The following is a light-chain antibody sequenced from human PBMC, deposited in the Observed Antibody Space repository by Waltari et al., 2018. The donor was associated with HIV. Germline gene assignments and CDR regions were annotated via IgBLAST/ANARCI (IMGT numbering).Light chain of an antibody. CDR2: LGS. V-gene: IGKV2-28*01. CDR3: MQALQTPIT. CDR1: QSLLHSNGYNY. J-gene: IGKJ5*01. Sequence: DIVMTQSPLSLPATPGEPASISCRSSQSLLHSNGYNYLDWYLQKPGQSPQVLIYLGSNRASGVPDRFSGSGSGTDFTLKISRVEAEDVGVYYCMQALQTPITFGQGTRLEIK.